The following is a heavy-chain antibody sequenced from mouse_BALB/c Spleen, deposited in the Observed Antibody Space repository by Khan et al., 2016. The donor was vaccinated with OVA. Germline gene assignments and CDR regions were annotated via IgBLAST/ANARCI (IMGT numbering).Heavy chain of an antibody. V-gene: IGHV3-5*02. CDR2: IYYSGTI. J-gene: IGHJ1*01. CDR1: GISITTGNYR. Sequence: EVQLVESGPGLVKPSQTVSLTCTVTGISITTGNYRWSWIRQFPGNKLEWIGYIYYSGTITYNPSLTSRTTITRDTSKNQFFLEINSLTAEDTATYYCARDGNYGGYFDVWGAGTTVTVSS. CDR3: ARDGNYGGYFDV. D-gene: IGHD2-1*01.